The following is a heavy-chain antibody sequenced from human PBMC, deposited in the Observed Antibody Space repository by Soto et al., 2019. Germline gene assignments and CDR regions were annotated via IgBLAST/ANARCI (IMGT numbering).Heavy chain of an antibody. CDR1: GFTFSSYS. D-gene: IGHD3-3*01. Sequence: GGSLRLSCAASGFTFSSYSMNWVRQAPGKGLEWISYISTTSSSIYYADSVKGRFTISRDNAKNSLFLQMNSLRDEDSAVYYCARKGVAFDYWGQGALVTVSS. J-gene: IGHJ4*02. CDR3: ARKGVAFDY. V-gene: IGHV3-48*02. CDR2: ISTTSSSI.